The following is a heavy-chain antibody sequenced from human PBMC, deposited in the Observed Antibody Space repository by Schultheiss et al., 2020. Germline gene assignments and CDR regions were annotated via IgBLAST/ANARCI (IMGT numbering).Heavy chain of an antibody. D-gene: IGHD3-10*01. Sequence: ASVKVSCKASGYTFTSYGISWVRQAPGQGLEWMGWISTQNGNTYYAQKVQGRVTMTTDTSTSTAYMELRSLRSDDTAVYYCARVLTMVRGNWRWFDPWGQGTLVNVSS. CDR1: GYTFTSYG. V-gene: IGHV1-18*04. CDR2: ISTQNGNT. CDR3: ARVLTMVRGNWRWFDP. J-gene: IGHJ5*02.